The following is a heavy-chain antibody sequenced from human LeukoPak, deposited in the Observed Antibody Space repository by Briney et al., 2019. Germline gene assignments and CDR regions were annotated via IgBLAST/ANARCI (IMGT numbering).Heavy chain of an antibody. Sequence: GGSLRLSCAASGFTFSSYEMNWVRQAPGKGLEWVSYISSSGSTIYYADSVKGRFTISRDKAKNSLYLQMNSLRAEDTAVYYCAREPRSYGFDYWGQGTLVTVSS. D-gene: IGHD1-26*01. CDR3: AREPRSYGFDY. CDR1: GFTFSSYE. J-gene: IGHJ4*02. V-gene: IGHV3-48*03. CDR2: ISSSGSTI.